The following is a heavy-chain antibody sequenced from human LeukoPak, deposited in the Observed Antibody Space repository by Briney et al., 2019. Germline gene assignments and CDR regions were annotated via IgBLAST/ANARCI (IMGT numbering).Heavy chain of an antibody. CDR3: ARLTYYYDSSGSKAYYFDY. Sequence: SGPTLVNPTQTLTLTCAFSGFSLSTSGVGVGWIRQPPGKALEWLALIYWDDDKRYSPSLKSRLTITKDTSKNQVVLTMTNMDPVDTATYYCARLTYYYDSSGSKAYYFDYWGQGTLVTVSP. D-gene: IGHD3-22*01. J-gene: IGHJ4*02. V-gene: IGHV2-5*02. CDR1: GFSLSTSGVG. CDR2: IYWDDDK.